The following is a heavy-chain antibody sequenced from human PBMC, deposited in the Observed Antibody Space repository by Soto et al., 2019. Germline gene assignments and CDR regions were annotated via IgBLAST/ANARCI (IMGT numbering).Heavy chain of an antibody. CDR3: ASYCYCRSTNCSAIRSFDY. V-gene: IGHV4-34*01. D-gene: IGHD2-2*01. CDR2: MNYIGST. CDR1: SGSFSCYY. Sequence: PSETLSLTCAVYSGSFSCYYSSWIRHPPGKEMEWIREMNYIGSTNYNAYNKSRVTISVDTSKNQFSLKLSSVTAADTAVYYCASYCYCRSTNCSAIRSFDYWGQGTLVTVSS. J-gene: IGHJ4*02.